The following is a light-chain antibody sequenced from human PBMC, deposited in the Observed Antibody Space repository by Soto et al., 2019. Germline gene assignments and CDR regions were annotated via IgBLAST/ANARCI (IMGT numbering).Light chain of an antibody. Sequence: QCVLTQPPSVTGVAGQSLTISCTGSSSNIGAGYDVHWYQQLPGTAPKLLIYGNSNRPSGVPDRFSGSKSGTSASLAITGLQAEDEADYYCQSYDSSLSGYVFGTGTKVTVL. CDR1: SSNIGAGYD. CDR3: QSYDSSLSGYV. CDR2: GNS. V-gene: IGLV1-40*01. J-gene: IGLJ1*01.